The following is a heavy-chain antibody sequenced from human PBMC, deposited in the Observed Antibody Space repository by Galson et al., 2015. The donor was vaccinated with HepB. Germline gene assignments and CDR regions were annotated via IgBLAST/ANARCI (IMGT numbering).Heavy chain of an antibody. CDR2: ISYDGSNK. V-gene: IGHV3-30*04. CDR1: GFTFSSYA. Sequence: SLRLSCAASGFTFSSYAMHWVRQAPGKGLEWVAVISYDGSNKYYADSVKGRFTISRDNSKNTLYLQMNSLRAEDTAVYYCAREGPAATGNCYYYGMDVWGQGTTVTVSS. J-gene: IGHJ6*02. CDR3: AREGPAATGNCYYYGMDV. D-gene: IGHD2-2*01.